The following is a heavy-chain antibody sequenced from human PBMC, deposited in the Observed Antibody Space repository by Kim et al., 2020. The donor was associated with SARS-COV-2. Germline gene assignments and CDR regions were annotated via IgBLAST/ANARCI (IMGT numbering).Heavy chain of an antibody. CDR2: ISYDGSNK. V-gene: IGHV3-30*18. D-gene: IGHD2-21*02. J-gene: IGHJ3*02. CDR1: GFTFSSYG. CDR3: AKGLAYCGGDCYYDFHDAFDI. Sequence: GGSLRLSCAASGFTFSSYGMHWVRQAPGKGLEWVAVISYDGSNKYYADSVKGRFTISRDNSKNTLYLQMNSLRAEDTAVYYCAKGLAYCGGDCYYDFHDAFDIWGQGTMVTVSS.